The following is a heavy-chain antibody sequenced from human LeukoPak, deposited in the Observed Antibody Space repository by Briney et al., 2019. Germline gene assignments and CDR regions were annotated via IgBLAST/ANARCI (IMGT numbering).Heavy chain of an antibody. V-gene: IGHV3-30*02. J-gene: IGHJ4*02. CDR1: GFTFSSYG. Sequence: GGSLRLSCAASGFTFSSYGMHWVRQAPGKGLEWVAFIRYDGSNKYYADSVKGRFTISRDNSKNTLYLQMNSLRAEDTAVYHCAKAPLGSLGPGFDYWGQGTLVTVSS. D-gene: IGHD3-10*01. CDR2: IRYDGSNK. CDR3: AKAPLGSLGPGFDY.